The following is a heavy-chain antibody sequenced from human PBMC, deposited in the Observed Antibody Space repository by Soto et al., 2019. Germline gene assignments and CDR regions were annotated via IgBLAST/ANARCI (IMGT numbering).Heavy chain of an antibody. CDR3: ATTRVGPCSSSICFSGIFDGMDV. CDR1: GFTISNYG. CDR2: ISYDGTIT. V-gene: IGHV3-30-3*01. J-gene: IGHJ6*02. D-gene: IGHD2-2*01. Sequence: QVQLVESGGGVVQPGRSLRLSGAASGFTISNYGMHWVRQAPGKGLEWVAVISYDGTITYYADSVKGRFTISRDNSKNTLYLQMNRLRTEETAVYYCATTRVGPCSSSICFSGIFDGMDVWGQGTTVTVSS.